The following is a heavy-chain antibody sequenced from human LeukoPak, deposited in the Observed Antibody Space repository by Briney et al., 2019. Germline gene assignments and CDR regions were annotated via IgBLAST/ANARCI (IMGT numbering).Heavy chain of an antibody. Sequence: GGSLRLSCAASGFTFSSYGMHWVRQAPGKGLEWVAVISYDGSNKYYADSVKGRFTISRDNSKNTLYLQMNSLRAEDTAVYYCAKESGYDFYFDYGGQGTLVTVSS. J-gene: IGHJ4*02. V-gene: IGHV3-30*18. CDR1: GFTFSSYG. CDR2: ISYDGSNK. CDR3: AKESGYDFYFDY. D-gene: IGHD5-12*01.